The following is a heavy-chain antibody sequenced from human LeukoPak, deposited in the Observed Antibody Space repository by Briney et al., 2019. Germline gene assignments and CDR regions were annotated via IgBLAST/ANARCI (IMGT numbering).Heavy chain of an antibody. CDR3: VTGLGRTDHDY. V-gene: IGHV3-15*01. J-gene: IGHJ4*02. CDR2: IKRNVDGGTT. Sequence: GGSLRLSCAASGFTFSSTWMSWVRQAPGKGLEWVGRIKRNVDGGTTDYAAPVNGRFTISRDDSKNTLYPQMNSLKTEDTAVYYCVTGLGRTDHDYWGQGTLVTVSS. D-gene: IGHD1/OR15-1a*01. CDR1: GFTFSSTW.